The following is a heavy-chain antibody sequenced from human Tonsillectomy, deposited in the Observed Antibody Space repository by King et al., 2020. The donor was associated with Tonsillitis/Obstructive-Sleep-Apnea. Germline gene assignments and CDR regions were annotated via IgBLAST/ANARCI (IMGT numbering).Heavy chain of an antibody. J-gene: IGHJ5*02. D-gene: IGHD2-15*01. CDR2: IYWDDDK. CDR1: GFSLSTSGVG. Sequence: ITLKESGPTLVKPTQTLTLTCTFSGFSLSTSGVGVGWIRQPPGKALEWLALIYWDDDKRYSPSLKSRPTITKDTSKNQVVLTMTNMDPVDTATYYCAHSPGYCSGGSCYWFDPWGQGTLVTVSS. CDR3: AHSPGYCSGGSCYWFDP. V-gene: IGHV2-5*02.